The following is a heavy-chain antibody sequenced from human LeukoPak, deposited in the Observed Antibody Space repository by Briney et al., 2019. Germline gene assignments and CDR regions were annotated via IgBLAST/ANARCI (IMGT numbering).Heavy chain of an antibody. Sequence: PGGSLRLSCAASGFTFSSYWMHWVRQAPGKGLVWVSRINSDGGSTTYADSVKGRFTISRDNAKNTLYLQMSSLRAEDTAVYYCTRGWPASDYWGQGTLVTVSS. CDR1: GFTFSSYW. J-gene: IGHJ4*02. CDR2: INSDGGST. CDR3: TRGWPASDY. D-gene: IGHD2-15*01. V-gene: IGHV3-74*01.